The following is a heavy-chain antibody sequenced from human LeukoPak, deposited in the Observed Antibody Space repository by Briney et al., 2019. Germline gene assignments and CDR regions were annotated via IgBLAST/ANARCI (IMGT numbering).Heavy chain of an antibody. Sequence: GGSLSLSCAASGFKVSDNYMNWVRQAPGQGLEWVSVVYTGGTIFYAESVKGRFTISRQISKNTLYLQMNSLKTEDTAVYYCARGYIVRVLGETFDIWGQGTMVTVSS. J-gene: IGHJ3*02. CDR2: VYTGGTI. CDR3: ARGYIVRVLGETFDI. V-gene: IGHV3-53*04. D-gene: IGHD3-16*01. CDR1: GFKVSDNY.